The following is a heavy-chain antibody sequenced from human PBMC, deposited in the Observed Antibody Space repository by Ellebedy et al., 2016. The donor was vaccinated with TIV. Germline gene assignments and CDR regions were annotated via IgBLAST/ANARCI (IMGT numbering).Heavy chain of an antibody. CDR1: GFTFTNHP. V-gene: IGHV3-48*03. J-gene: IGHJ4*02. D-gene: IGHD6-19*01. CDR2: IGTTGSTV. CDR3: ARGAASSGYSSGRDFDW. Sequence: PGGSLRLSCEASGFTFTNHPMTWVRQPPGRGLDWISYIGTTGSTVYYADSVKGRFTISRDNAKNSLFQQMNSLRADDTGVYYCARGAASSGYSSGRDFDWWGQGTLVTVSS.